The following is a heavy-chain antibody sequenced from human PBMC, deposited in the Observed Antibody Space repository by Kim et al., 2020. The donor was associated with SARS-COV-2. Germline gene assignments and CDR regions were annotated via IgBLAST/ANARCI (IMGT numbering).Heavy chain of an antibody. J-gene: IGHJ4*02. CDR1: GFTFTTYA. CDR2: ISGGGGST. V-gene: IGHV3-23*01. D-gene: IGHD4-17*01. CDR3: AKEWMMTTQTSVEDFLDF. Sequence: GGSLRLSCVASGFTFTTYAMNWVRQAPGKGLEWVSGISGGGGSTYYADSVKGRFTISRDSSKNTLYLQMNSLRAEDTAVYYCAKEWMMTTQTSVEDFLDFWGEGSLVTLSS.